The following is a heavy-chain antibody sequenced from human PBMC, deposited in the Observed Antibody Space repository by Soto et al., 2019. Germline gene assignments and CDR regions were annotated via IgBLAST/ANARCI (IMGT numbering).Heavy chain of an antibody. CDR1: GVSISNYY. J-gene: IGHJ4*02. CDR2: IFPSGST. V-gene: IGHV4-4*07. CDR3: ASEGTAMKLHY. D-gene: IGHD5-18*01. Sequence: SETLSLTCTVSGVSISNYYWTWIRQPAGKGLEWIGRIFPSGSTNYNPSLRGRVTMSVDTSKNLFSLKLSSVTAADTALYYCASEGTAMKLHYWGQGTLVTVSS.